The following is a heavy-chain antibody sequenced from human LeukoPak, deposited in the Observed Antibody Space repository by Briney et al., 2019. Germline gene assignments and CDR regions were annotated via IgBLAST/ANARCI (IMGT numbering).Heavy chain of an antibody. D-gene: IGHD3-10*01. V-gene: IGHV4-59*01. CDR3: ARYNTLPRGFTAVYF. CDR1: GGSINNYY. J-gene: IGHJ4*02. Sequence: SSETLSLTCSVSGGSINNYYGTWIRQAPGKGLEWIGNVYYTGTTNYNPSLKSRVTISVDTSKNQFSLKLSSVTAADTAVYYCARYNTLPRGFTAVYFWGQGTLVTVSS. CDR2: VYYTGTT.